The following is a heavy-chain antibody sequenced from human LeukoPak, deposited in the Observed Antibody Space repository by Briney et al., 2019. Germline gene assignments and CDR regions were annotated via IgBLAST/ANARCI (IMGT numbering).Heavy chain of an antibody. CDR3: ARDRLTYCSGGSCYANWFDP. CDR1: GGSLISYY. CDR2: FYYGVAT. J-gene: IGHJ5*02. Sequence: PSETLSLTCTVSGGSLISYYWSWVRQPPGKGLEWIGYFYYGVATNYNPSLPSRVTMSVDTSKNQFSLQLSSVTAADTAVYYCARDRLTYCSGGSCYANWFDPWGQGTPVTVSS. V-gene: IGHV4-59*01. D-gene: IGHD2-15*01.